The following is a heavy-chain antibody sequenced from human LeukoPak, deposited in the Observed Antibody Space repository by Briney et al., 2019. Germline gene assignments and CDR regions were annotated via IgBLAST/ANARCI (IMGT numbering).Heavy chain of an antibody. CDR3: AKVPAGYLDY. D-gene: IGHD3-10*01. Sequence: GGSLRLSCAASGFTFSSYSMNWVRQAPGKGLEWVSSISSSSSYIYYADSVKGRFTISRDNAKNSLYLQMNSLRAEDTAVYYCAKVPAGYLDYWGQGTLVTVSS. CDR1: GFTFSSYS. CDR2: ISSSSSYI. J-gene: IGHJ4*02. V-gene: IGHV3-21*01.